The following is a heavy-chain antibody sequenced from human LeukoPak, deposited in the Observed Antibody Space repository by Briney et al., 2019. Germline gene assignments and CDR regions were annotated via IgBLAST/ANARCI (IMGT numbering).Heavy chain of an antibody. D-gene: IGHD3-10*01. CDR3: ARETGYYYGSGSPIDY. J-gene: IGHJ4*02. V-gene: IGHV4-59*01. CDR1: GGSISSYY. Sequence: SETLSLTCTVSGGSISSYYWSWIRQPPGKGLEWIGYIYYSGSTNYNPSLKSRVTISVDTSKNQFSLKLGSVTAADTAAYYCARETGYYYGSGSPIDYWGQGTLVTVSS. CDR2: IYYSGST.